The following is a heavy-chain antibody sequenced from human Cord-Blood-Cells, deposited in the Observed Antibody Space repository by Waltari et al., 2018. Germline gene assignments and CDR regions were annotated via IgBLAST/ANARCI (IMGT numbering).Heavy chain of an antibody. D-gene: IGHD5-18*01. CDR3: ARGYSYGYFDY. CDR2: IIPILGIA. V-gene: IGHV1-69*09. CDR1: GGTFSSYA. Sequence: QVQLVQSGAEVKKPGSSVKVSCKASGGTFSSYAISWVRQAPGQGLEWMGRIIPILGIANYAQKSQGRVTITADKSTSTAYMELSSLRSEDTAVYYCARGYSYGYFDYWGQGTLVTVSS. J-gene: IGHJ4*02.